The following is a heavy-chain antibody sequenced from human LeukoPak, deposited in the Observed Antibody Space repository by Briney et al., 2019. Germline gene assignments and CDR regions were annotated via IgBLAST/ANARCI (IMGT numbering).Heavy chain of an antibody. D-gene: IGHD6-19*01. V-gene: IGHV4-4*02. Sequence: SGTLSLTCAVSGVSISSGNWWNWVRQPPGKGLEWIGEIYHSGSTNYNPSLKSRVTISLDKSENQFSLRVSSVIAADTAIYYCARAQVAGNDFDYWGQGTLVTVSS. CDR1: GVSISSGNW. CDR2: IYHSGST. J-gene: IGHJ4*02. CDR3: ARAQVAGNDFDY.